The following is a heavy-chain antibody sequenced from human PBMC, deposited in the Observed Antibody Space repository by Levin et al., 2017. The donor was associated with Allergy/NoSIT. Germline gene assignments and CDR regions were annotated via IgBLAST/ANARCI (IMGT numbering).Heavy chain of an antibody. D-gene: IGHD3-10*01. CDR2: IYSGGST. CDR1: GFTVSSNY. Sequence: GGSLRLSCAASGFTVSSNYMSWVRQAPGKGLEWVSVIYSGGSTYYADSVKGRFTISRDNSKNTLYLQMNSLRAEDTAVYYCARYFYGSGTNAFDIWGQGTMVTVSS. V-gene: IGHV3-53*01. CDR3: ARYFYGSGTNAFDI. J-gene: IGHJ3*02.